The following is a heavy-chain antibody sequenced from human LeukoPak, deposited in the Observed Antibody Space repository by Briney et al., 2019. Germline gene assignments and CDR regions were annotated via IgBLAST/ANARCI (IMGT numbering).Heavy chain of an antibody. D-gene: IGHD6-13*01. CDR3: AKDIAAAGNFDY. V-gene: IGHV3-9*01. Sequence: GGSLRLSCAASGFTFDDYAMHWVRQAPGKGLEWVPGISWNSGSIGYADSVKGRFTISRDNAKNSLYLQMNSLRAEDTALYYCAKDIAAAGNFDYWGRGTLVTVSS. J-gene: IGHJ4*02. CDR2: ISWNSGSI. CDR1: GFTFDDYA.